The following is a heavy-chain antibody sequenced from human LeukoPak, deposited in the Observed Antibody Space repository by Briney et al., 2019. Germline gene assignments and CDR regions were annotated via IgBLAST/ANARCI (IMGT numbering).Heavy chain of an antibody. Sequence: GRSLRLSCAASGFTFDDYAMHWVRQAPGKGLEWVSGISWNSGSIGYADSVKGRFTISRDNAKNSLYLRMNSLRAEDTALYYCAKDTGTTIPSFFFDYWGQGTLVTVSS. J-gene: IGHJ4*02. CDR1: GFTFDDYA. V-gene: IGHV3-9*01. CDR3: AKDTGTTIPSFFFDY. CDR2: ISWNSGSI. D-gene: IGHD5-12*01.